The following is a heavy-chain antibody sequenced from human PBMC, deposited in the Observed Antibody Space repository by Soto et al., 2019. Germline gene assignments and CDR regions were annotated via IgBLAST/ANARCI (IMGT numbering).Heavy chain of an antibody. D-gene: IGHD6-19*01. CDR3: AILIAVAADYYYYSGMDV. Sequence: GASVKVSCEASGGTFSSYAISWVRQAPGQGLEWMGGIIPIFGTANYAQKFQGRVTITADESTSTAYMELSSLRSEDTAVYYCAILIAVAADYYYYSGMDVWGQGTTVTVSS. J-gene: IGHJ6*02. CDR1: GGTFSSYA. V-gene: IGHV1-69*13. CDR2: IIPIFGTA.